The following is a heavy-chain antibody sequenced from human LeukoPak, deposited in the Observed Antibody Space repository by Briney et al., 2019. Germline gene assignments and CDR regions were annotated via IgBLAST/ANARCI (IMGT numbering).Heavy chain of an antibody. D-gene: IGHD2-2*01. V-gene: IGHV3-7*01. CDR1: GFTVSSNY. Sequence: GGSLRLSCAASGFTVSSNYMSWVRQAPGKGLEWLANILPDGSQKYYVDSVKGRFTISRDNPKNSLYLQINNLRAEDTAVYYCGRLAHNAWYAIDFWGQGTLVTVSS. CDR2: ILPDGSQK. J-gene: IGHJ4*02. CDR3: GRLAHNAWYAIDF.